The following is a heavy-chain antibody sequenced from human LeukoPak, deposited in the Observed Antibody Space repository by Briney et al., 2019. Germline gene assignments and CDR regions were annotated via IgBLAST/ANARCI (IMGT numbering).Heavy chain of an antibody. J-gene: IGHJ4*02. CDR2: IFSGGST. D-gene: IGHD4-17*01. CDR1: GFTISSNY. Sequence: GGSLRLSSAASGFTISSNYMSWVSQAPGKGLEWGSVIFSGGSTYYADSVKGRLTISSANSTNTLYLQMNTRRAEDTAVYYCASTLYGDSPPYGGEGTLVTVSS. CDR3: ASTLYGDSPPY. V-gene: IGHV3-66*01.